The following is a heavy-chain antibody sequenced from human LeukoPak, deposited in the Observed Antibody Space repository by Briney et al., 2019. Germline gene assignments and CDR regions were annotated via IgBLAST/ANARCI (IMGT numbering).Heavy chain of an antibody. J-gene: IGHJ4*02. V-gene: IGHV3-7*05. CDR3: AREVYGDNYFDY. CDR2: IKQDGSQK. Sequence: GGSLRLSCAASGFTFSSYWMSWVRQAPGKGPEWVANIKQDGSQKYYVDSVKGRFTISRDNAKNSLYLQMNSLRAEDTAIYYCAREVYGDNYFDYWGQGTLVTVSS. D-gene: IGHD4-17*01. CDR1: GFTFSSYW.